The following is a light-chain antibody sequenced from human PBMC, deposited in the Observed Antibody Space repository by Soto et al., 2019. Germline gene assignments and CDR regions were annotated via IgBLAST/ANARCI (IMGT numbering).Light chain of an antibody. CDR3: QQANSFPPT. J-gene: IGKJ4*01. V-gene: IGKV1-12*01. CDR2: AAS. CDR1: QDVRSW. Sequence: DIQMTQSPSSVSASVGDRVTITCRASQDVRSWLAWYQQKPGKAPKLLIYAASSLQSGVPPRFSGTGSGTDFTLSISSLQPEDFATYYCQQANSFPPTFGGGTNVAIK.